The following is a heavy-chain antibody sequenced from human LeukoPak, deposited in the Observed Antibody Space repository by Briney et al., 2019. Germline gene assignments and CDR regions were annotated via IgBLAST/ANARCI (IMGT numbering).Heavy chain of an antibody. J-gene: IGHJ4*02. V-gene: IGHV4-4*07. D-gene: IGHD3-22*01. CDR1: GGSISNYF. CDR2: IFTTGGT. CDR3: ARESRDYDGSGFYHDY. Sequence: KPSETLSLTCTVSGGSISNYFWSWIRQPAGKGLEWIGRIFTTGGTDYNPSLKSRVTMSVATSTNQFSLKLTPVTAADTAVYYCARESRDYDGSGFYHDYWGQGSLVTVSS.